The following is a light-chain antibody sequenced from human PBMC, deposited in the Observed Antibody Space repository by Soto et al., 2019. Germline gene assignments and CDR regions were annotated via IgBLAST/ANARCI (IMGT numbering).Light chain of an antibody. CDR2: AAS. V-gene: IGKV3-20*01. CDR1: QSVSSN. Sequence: EIVWTQSPGTLSLSPGERATLSCRASQSVSSNLAWYQQKPGQAPGLLIYAASTRATGIPDRFSGSGSGTDFTLTISRLEPEDFAVYYCQQYGTTPQTFGRGTKVDIK. CDR3: QQYGTTPQT. J-gene: IGKJ1*01.